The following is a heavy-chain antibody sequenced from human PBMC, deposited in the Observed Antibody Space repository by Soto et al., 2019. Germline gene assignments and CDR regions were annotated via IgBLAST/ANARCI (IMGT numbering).Heavy chain of an antibody. V-gene: IGHV5-51*01. CDR1: GYSFTSYW. Sequence: EVQLVQSGAEVKKPGESLEISCKGSGYSFTSYWIDWVRQMPGKGLEWMGIIYPDDFDTRYSPSFQGQVTISADKSINTAYLRWSGLKASDTAIYYCARGIDPGYYFDYWGQGTLVTVSS. CDR3: ARGIDPGYYFDY. CDR2: IYPDDFDT. J-gene: IGHJ4*02.